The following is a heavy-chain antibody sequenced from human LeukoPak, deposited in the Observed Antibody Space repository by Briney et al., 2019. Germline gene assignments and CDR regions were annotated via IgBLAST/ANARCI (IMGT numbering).Heavy chain of an antibody. CDR2: INPSGGST. V-gene: IGHV1-46*01. CDR3: ARASTTVTTLLRNNWFDP. CDR1: GYTFTSNY. J-gene: IGHJ5*02. Sequence: ASVKVSCKASGYTFTSNYMHWVRQAPGQGLEWMGIINPSGGSTSYAQKFQGRVTMTRDTSASTVYMELSSLRSEDTAVYYCARASTTVTTLLRNNWFDPWGQGTLVTVSS. D-gene: IGHD4-17*01.